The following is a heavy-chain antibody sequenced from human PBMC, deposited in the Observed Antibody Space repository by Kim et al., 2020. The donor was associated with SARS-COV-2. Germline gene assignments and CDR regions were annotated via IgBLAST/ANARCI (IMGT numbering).Heavy chain of an antibody. CDR2: INHSGST. J-gene: IGHJ4*02. CDR3: AGGRAFLGIDY. Sequence: SETLSLTCAVYGGSFSGYYWSWIRQPPGKGLEWIGEINHSGSTNYNPSLKSRVTISVDTSKNQFSLKLSSVTAADTAVYYCAGGRAFLGIDYWGQGTLVT. V-gene: IGHV4-34*01. D-gene: IGHD3-16*01. CDR1: GGSFSGYY.